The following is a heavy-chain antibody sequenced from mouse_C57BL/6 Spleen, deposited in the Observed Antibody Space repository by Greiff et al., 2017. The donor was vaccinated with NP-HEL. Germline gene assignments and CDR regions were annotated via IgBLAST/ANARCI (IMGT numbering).Heavy chain of an antibody. J-gene: IGHJ4*01. CDR1: GYSITSGYY. CDR3: ARGGGYYYAMDY. V-gene: IGHV3-6*01. Sequence: EVQLVESGPGLVKPSQSLSLTCSVTGYSITSGYYWNWIRQFPGNKLEWMGYISYDGSNNYNPSLKNRISITRDTSKNQFFLKLNSGTTEDTATYYCARGGGYYYAMDYWGQGTSVTVSS. CDR2: ISYDGSN.